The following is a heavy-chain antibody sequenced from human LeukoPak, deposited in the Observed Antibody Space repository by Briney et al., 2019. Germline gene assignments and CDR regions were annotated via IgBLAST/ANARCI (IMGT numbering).Heavy chain of an antibody. CDR3: AKDIEVVVITDAFDI. CDR1: GFTFSSYG. CDR2: IRYDGSNK. D-gene: IGHD3-22*01. V-gene: IGHV3-30*02. Sequence: GGSLRLSCAASGFTFSSYGMHWVRQAPGKGLEWVAFIRYDGSNKYYADSVKGRFTISRDNSKNTLYLQMNSLRAEDTALYYCAKDIEVVVITDAFDIWGQGTMVTVSS. J-gene: IGHJ3*02.